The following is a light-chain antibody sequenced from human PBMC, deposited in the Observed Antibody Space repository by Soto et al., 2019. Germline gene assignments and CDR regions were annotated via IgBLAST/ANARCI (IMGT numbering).Light chain of an antibody. CDR3: QQRSNWPPSLT. J-gene: IGKJ4*01. CDR1: QSVSSY. CDR2: DAS. Sequence: EIVLTQSPATLSLSPGERATLSCRASQSVSSYLAWYQQKPGQAPRLLIYDASNRATGIPARFSGSGSGTDFTLTISRLEPEDFAVYYCQQRSNWPPSLTLGGGTKVDIK. V-gene: IGKV3-11*01.